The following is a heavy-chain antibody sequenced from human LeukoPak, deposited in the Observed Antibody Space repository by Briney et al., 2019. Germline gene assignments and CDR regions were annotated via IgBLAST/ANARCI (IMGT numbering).Heavy chain of an antibody. CDR3: ARRYSSSSVWFDP. D-gene: IGHD6-13*01. V-gene: IGHV4-39*01. J-gene: IGHJ5*02. CDR1: GGSISSSSHY. Sequence: ASETLSLTCTVSGGSISSSSHYWGWIRQPPGKGLEWIGSIYYSGSTYYNPSLKSRVTMSVDTSKNQFSLKLSSVTAADAAVYYCARRYSSSSVWFDPWGQGTLVTVSS. CDR2: IYYSGST.